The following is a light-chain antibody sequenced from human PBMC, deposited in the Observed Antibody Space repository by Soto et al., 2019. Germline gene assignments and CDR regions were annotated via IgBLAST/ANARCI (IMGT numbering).Light chain of an antibody. CDR2: DAS. J-gene: IGKJ1*01. Sequence: EIVFTQSPATLSLSPGERATLSCRASQSVSSYLAWYQQKPGQAPRLLIYDASNRATGIPARFSGSGSGTDFTLTISSLEPEDFAVYYCQQRYSGWTFGQGTKVDIK. CDR3: QQRYSGWT. V-gene: IGKV3-11*01. CDR1: QSVSSY.